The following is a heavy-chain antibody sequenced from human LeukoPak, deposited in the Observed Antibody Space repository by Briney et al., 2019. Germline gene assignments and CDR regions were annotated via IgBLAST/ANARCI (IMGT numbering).Heavy chain of an antibody. CDR3: ARETKVVPAAPFDY. J-gene: IGHJ4*02. Sequence: KSGGSLRLSCAASGFTFSDYYMSWIRQAPGKGLEWVSYISSSGSTIYYADSVKGRFTISRDNAKNSLYLQMNSLRAEDTAVYYCARETKVVPAAPFDYWGQGTLVTVSS. CDR2: ISSSGSTI. V-gene: IGHV3-11*04. CDR1: GFTFSDYY. D-gene: IGHD2-2*01.